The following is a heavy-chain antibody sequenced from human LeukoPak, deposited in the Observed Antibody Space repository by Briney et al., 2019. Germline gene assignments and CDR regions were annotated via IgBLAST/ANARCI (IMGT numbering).Heavy chain of an antibody. V-gene: IGHV1-46*01. CDR2: INPSGGST. J-gene: IGHJ4*02. CDR1: GYTFTSYY. CDR3: ARDDTSYDSSGYYPGS. D-gene: IGHD3-22*01. Sequence: SVKVSCKASGYTFTSYYMHWVRQAPGQGLEWMGIINPSGGSTSYAQKFQGRVTVTRDMSTSTVYMELSSLRSEDTAVYYCARDDTSYDSSGYYPGSWGQGTLVTVSS.